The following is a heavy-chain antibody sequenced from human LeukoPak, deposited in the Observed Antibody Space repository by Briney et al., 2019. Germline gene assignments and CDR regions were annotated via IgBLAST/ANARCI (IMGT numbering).Heavy chain of an antibody. D-gene: IGHD4-23*01. CDR2: ISVYNANT. Sequence: GASVKVSCKASGYTFASYGITWVRQAPGQGLEWMGWISVYNANTNYAQKLQGRVTMTTDTSTSTAYMELSSLRSEDTAVYYCARWSDYGGNSANSYWGQGTLVTVSS. J-gene: IGHJ4*02. CDR1: GYTFASYG. CDR3: ARWSDYGGNSANSY. V-gene: IGHV1-18*01.